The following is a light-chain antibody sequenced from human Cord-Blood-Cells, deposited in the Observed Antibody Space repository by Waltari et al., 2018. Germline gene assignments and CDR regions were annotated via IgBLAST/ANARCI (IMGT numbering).Light chain of an antibody. CDR3: CSYAGSSPWV. CDR2: EGS. CDR1: SSDVGSYNL. V-gene: IGLV2-23*01. Sequence: QSALTQPASVSGSPGQSITISCTGTSSDVGSYNLVSWYQQHPGKAPKLMIYEGSKRPSGFSKRFSGSKSGNTASLTISGLQAEDEADYYCCSYAGSSPWVFGGGTKLTVL. J-gene: IGLJ3*02.